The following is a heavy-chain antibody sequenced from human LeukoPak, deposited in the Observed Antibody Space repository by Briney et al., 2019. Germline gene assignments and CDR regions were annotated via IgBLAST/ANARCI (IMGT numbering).Heavy chain of an antibody. J-gene: IGHJ6*03. CDR2: INHSGST. CDR3: ARGRSYYYMDV. V-gene: IGHV4-34*01. CDR1: GGSFSGYY. Sequence: SETLSLTCAVYGGSFSGYYWSWIRQPPGKGLEWIGEINHSGSTNYNPSLKSRVTISVDTSKNLFSLKLSSVTAADTAVYYCARGRSYYYMDVWGKGTTVTVSS.